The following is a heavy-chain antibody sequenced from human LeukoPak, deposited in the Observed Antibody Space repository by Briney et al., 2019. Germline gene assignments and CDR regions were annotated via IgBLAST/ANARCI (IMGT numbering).Heavy chain of an antibody. CDR1: GGSISSQY. J-gene: IGHJ3*02. CDR3: ARPYYYDSSGTKGAFDI. CDR2: MYSSGST. Sequence: PSETLSLTCTVSGGSISSQYWSWIRQPPGKGLEWMGYMYSSGSTNYNPSLKSRVTMSVDTSKNQFSLKLTSVTAADTAVYYCARPYYYDSSGTKGAFDIWGQGTMVTVSS. D-gene: IGHD3-22*01. V-gene: IGHV4-59*11.